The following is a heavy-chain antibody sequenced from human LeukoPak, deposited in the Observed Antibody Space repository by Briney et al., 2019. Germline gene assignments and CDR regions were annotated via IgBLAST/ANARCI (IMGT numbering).Heavy chain of an antibody. D-gene: IGHD5-18*01. CDR2: INPNRGGT. J-gene: IGHJ4*02. Sequence: ASVKLSCKASGYTVTRYYMHWVRQAPGQGLEWMGWINPNRGGTNYAQKFQSRVAMTTDTSISTTYMELSGSTADETTAYYCWRDGGGSGYGYGFYYWGQGTLVTVSS. CDR3: WRDGGGSGYGYGFYY. CDR1: GYTVTRYY. V-gene: IGHV1-2*02.